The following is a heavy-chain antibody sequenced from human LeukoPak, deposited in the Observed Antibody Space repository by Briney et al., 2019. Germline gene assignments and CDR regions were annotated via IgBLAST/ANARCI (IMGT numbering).Heavy chain of an antibody. Sequence: GGSLRLSCAASGFTFTTYGIHWVRQAPGKGLEWVAFIRYDASNNYYADSVKGRFTISRDNSKNTVYLQMTSLRAEDTAVYYCAKDRAYSYDASAYYGSIDYWGQGTLVTVSS. D-gene: IGHD3-22*01. V-gene: IGHV3-30*02. CDR1: GFTFTTYG. CDR3: AKDRAYSYDASAYYGSIDY. J-gene: IGHJ4*02. CDR2: IRYDASNN.